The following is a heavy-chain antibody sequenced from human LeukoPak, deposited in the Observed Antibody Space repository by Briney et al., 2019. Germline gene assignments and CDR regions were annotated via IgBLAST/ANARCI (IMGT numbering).Heavy chain of an antibody. J-gene: IGHJ3*01. D-gene: IGHD4-11*01. Sequence: SETLSLTCTVSGGSISSYFWSWIRQPAGKGLEWIGRIYTSGSTNYNPSLKSRVTMSVDTSKNQFSLKLSSVTAADTAVYYCARGGATVLAFDAWGQGTVVTVSS. CDR3: ARGGATVLAFDA. CDR2: IYTSGST. V-gene: IGHV4-4*07. CDR1: GGSISSYF.